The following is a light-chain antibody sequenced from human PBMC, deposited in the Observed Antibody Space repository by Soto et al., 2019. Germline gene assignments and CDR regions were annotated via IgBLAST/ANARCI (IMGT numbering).Light chain of an antibody. V-gene: IGLV2-14*01. CDR2: EVN. CDR1: SSDVGTFNY. J-gene: IGLJ3*02. CDR3: CSYTGSTSLL. Sequence: QSVLTQPASVSGSPGQSITISCTGTSSDVGTFNYISWYQQYPDKAPKLILYEVNNWPSGVSTRFSGSKSGNTASLTISGLRAEDEAKYYCCSYTGSTSLLFGGGTKLTVL.